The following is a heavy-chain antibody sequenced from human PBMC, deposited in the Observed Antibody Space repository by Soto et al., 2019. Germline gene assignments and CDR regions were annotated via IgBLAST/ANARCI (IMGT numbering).Heavy chain of an antibody. V-gene: IGHV1-46*01. Sequence: QVQLVQSGAEVKKPGASVRISCRASGYSFTSTYVHWVRQAPGQGPEWMGIINPAGGTTYYAQKFQGRLSITSDTSTDTVFMDLNDLTSEDTAVYFCVLKVVTCYDNWGQGTLLTVSS. J-gene: IGHJ4*02. CDR2: INPAGGTT. CDR3: VLKVVTCYDN. D-gene: IGHD2-15*01. CDR1: GYSFTSTY.